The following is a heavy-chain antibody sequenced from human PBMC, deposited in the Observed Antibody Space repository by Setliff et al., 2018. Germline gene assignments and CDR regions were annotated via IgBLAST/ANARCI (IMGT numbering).Heavy chain of an antibody. Sequence: PSETLSLTCTVSGGSFSGYYWNWIRQPPGKGLEWIGEINRRGSSKYNPSLKSRVTISVDTSKNQFSLKVSSVTAADTAVYYCARHENDYGDYDDAFDIWGQGTMVTVSS. V-gene: IGHV4-34*01. CDR2: INRRGSS. CDR3: ARHENDYGDYDDAFDI. J-gene: IGHJ3*02. D-gene: IGHD4-17*01. CDR1: GGSFSGYY.